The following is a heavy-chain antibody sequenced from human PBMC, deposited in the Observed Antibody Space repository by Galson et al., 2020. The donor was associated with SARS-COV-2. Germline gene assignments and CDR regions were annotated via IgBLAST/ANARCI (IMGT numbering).Heavy chain of an antibody. J-gene: IGHJ3*02. CDR2: ISSSGRNI. CDR1: GFDFSTYT. D-gene: IGHD3-22*01. Sequence: GGSLRLSCVGSGFDFSTYTMNWVRQAPGKGLEWVSSISSSGRNIYYADSVEGRFTISRDNAKNSLYLQMNSLRAEDTAVYYCASQSDYYYDSSASYYRRDAFDIWGQGTTVTVSS. V-gene: IGHV3-21*01. CDR3: ASQSDYYYDSSASYYRRDAFDI.